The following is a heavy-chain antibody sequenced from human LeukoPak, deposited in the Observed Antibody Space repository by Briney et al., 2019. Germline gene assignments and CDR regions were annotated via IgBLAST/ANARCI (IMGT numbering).Heavy chain of an antibody. Sequence: PGGSLRLSCAASGFTFSSYEMNWVRQAPGKGLEWVSYISSSGSTIYYADSVKGRFTISRGNSKNTLYLQMNSLRAEDTAVYYCASIPTSIPPRDYWGQGTLVTVSS. CDR3: ASIPTSIPPRDY. D-gene: IGHD2-2*02. CDR2: ISSSGSTI. CDR1: GFTFSSYE. J-gene: IGHJ4*02. V-gene: IGHV3-48*03.